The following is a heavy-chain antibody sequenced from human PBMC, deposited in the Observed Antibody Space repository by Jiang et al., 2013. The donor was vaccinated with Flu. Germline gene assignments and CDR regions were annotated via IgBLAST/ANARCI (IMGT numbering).Heavy chain of an antibody. J-gene: IGHJ5*02. V-gene: IGHV4-34*01. Sequence: LLKPSETLSLTCAVYGGSFSGYYWSWIRQPPGKGLEWIGEIDHSGSTNYNPSLKSRVTISVDTSKNQFSLKLSSVTAADTAVYYCATRGSTVTDFNWFDPWGQGTLVTVSS. CDR1: GGSFSGYY. CDR3: ATRGSTVTDFNWFDP. D-gene: IGHD4-11*01. CDR2: IDHSGST.